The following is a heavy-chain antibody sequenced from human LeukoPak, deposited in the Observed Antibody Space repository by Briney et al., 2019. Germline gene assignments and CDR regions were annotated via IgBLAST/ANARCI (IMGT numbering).Heavy chain of an antibody. CDR1: GFSFSSYS. D-gene: IGHD2-2*01. J-gene: IGHJ4*02. CDR2: ISRSSSDV. V-gene: IGHV3-21*01. CDR3: ARDLPAAVD. Sequence: GGSLRLSCAASGFSFSSYSMSWVRQAPGKGLEWVSFISRSSSDVYHADSVKGRFTISRDNAKNSLYLQMNSLRAEDTAVYYCARDLPAAVDWGQGTLVTVSS.